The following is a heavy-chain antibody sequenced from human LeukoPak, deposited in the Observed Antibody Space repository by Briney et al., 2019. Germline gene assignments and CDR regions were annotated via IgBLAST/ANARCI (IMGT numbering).Heavy chain of an antibody. CDR1: GYTFTVHY. Sequence: GASVKASCKASGYTFTVHYIHWVRQAPGQGLEWMGWISPNSGGTKYAQNFQGRVTMTRDTSISTAYMELSRLRSDDTAVYYCVRGGGSFYVDYWGQGTPVTASS. J-gene: IGHJ4*02. V-gene: IGHV1-2*02. CDR3: VRGGGSFYVDY. D-gene: IGHD1-26*01. CDR2: ISPNSGGT.